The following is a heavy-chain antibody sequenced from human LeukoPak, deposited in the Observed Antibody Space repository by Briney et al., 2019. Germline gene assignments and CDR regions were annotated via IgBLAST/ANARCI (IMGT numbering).Heavy chain of an antibody. D-gene: IGHD3-3*01. CDR2: IYPGDSDT. CDR1: GYSFTSYW. CDR3: ARHPTLEWLQNRSPVLMDV. Sequence: GESLKISCKGSGYSFTSYWIGWVRQMPGKGLEWMGIIYPGDSDTRYSPSFQGQVTISADKSISTAYLQWSSLKASDTAMYYCARHPTLEWLQNRSPVLMDVWGQGTTVTVSS. V-gene: IGHV5-51*01. J-gene: IGHJ6*02.